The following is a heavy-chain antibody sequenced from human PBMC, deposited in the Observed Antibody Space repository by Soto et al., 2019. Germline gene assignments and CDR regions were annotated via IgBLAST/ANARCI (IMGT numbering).Heavy chain of an antibody. J-gene: IGHJ6*02. D-gene: IGHD1-26*01. CDR2: INAGNGNT. Sequence: ASVKVSCKASGYTFTSYVISLVRQAPGQRLEWMGWINAGNGNTKYSQKFQGRVTITRDTSASTAYMELSSLRSEDTAVYYCASSATTADYYYGMDVWGQGTTVTVSS. CDR3: ASSATTADYYYGMDV. V-gene: IGHV1-3*01. CDR1: GYTFTSYV.